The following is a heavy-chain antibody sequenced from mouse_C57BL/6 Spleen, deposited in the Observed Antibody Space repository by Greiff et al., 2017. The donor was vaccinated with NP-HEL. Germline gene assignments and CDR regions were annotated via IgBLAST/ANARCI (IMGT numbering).Heavy chain of an antibody. CDR1: GFSLTSYG. CDR2: MWRGGST. V-gene: IGHV2-5*01. Sequence: QVQLKESGPGLVQPSQCLSITCTVSGFSLTSYGVHWVRQSPGKGLEWLGVMWRGGSTDYNAAFMSRLSTTKANSKSQAFFKMNRLQADDTAVYYCATNYYGSSPCWYFDVWGTGTTVTVSS. D-gene: IGHD1-1*01. J-gene: IGHJ1*03. CDR3: ATNYYGSSPCWYFDV.